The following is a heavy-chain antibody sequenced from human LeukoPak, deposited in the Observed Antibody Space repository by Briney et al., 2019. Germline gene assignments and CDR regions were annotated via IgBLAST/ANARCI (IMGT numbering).Heavy chain of an antibody. CDR2: IYYSGST. CDR1: GGSISSYY. D-gene: IGHD3-22*01. V-gene: IGHV4-59*01. CDR3: ARHYYDSSGYFDPAFDY. Sequence: PSETLSLTCTVSGGSISSYYWSLIRQPPGKGLEWIGYIYYSGSTNYNPSLKSRVTISVDTSKNQFCLKLSSVSAADTAVYYCARHYYDSSGYFDPAFDYWGQGTLVTVSS. J-gene: IGHJ4*02.